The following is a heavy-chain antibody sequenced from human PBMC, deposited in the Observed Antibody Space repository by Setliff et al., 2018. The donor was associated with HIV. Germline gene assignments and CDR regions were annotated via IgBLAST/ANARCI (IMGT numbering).Heavy chain of an antibody. D-gene: IGHD2-21*01. J-gene: IGHJ4*02. V-gene: IGHV4-59*08. CDR2: IYYSGST. Sequence: SETLSLTCTVSGASISTHYWSWIRQPPGKGLEWIGYIYYSGSTNYNPSLKSRVTISVDTSKNQFSLRLGSVTAADTAVYYCASGLFYDYWGQGALVTVSS. CDR3: ASGLFYDY. CDR1: GASISTHY.